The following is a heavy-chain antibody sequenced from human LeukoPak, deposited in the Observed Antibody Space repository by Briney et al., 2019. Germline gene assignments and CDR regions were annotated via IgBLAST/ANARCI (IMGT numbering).Heavy chain of an antibody. Sequence: GGSLRLSCTASGFAFDEHGMSWVRQVPGKGLEWVSGINWSGGSTGYADPLRGRFTISRDNAKDSLHLQMDSLRAEDTALYYCARAPITSPFYFDYWGQGTLVTVPS. CDR2: INWSGGST. V-gene: IGHV3-20*04. CDR1: GFAFDEHG. CDR3: ARAPITSPFYFDY. J-gene: IGHJ4*02. D-gene: IGHD2-2*01.